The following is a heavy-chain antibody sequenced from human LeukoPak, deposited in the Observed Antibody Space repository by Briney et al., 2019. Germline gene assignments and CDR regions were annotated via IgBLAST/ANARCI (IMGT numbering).Heavy chain of an antibody. Sequence: ASVKVSCKASGFTFTSSAMQWVRQARGQRLEWIGWIVVGSGNTNYAQKFQERVTITRDMSTSTAYMELSSLRSEDTAVYYCAADSPAGYDHYYYYYGMDVWGQGTTVTVSS. J-gene: IGHJ6*02. CDR2: IVVGSGNT. V-gene: IGHV1-58*02. CDR3: AADSPAGYDHYYYYYGMDV. D-gene: IGHD5-12*01. CDR1: GFTFTSSA.